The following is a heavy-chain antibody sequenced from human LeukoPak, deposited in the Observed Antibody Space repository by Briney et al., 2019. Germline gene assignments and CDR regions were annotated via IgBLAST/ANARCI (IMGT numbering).Heavy chain of an antibody. CDR2: INPNSGGT. CDR1: GYTFTGYY. J-gene: IGHJ4*02. CDR3: ARGRAVSGSSWYGY. D-gene: IGHD6-13*01. Sequence: GASVKVSCKASGYTFTGYYMHWVRQAPGQGLEWMGWINPNSGGTNYTQKLQGRVTMTRDTSISTAYMELSRLRSDDTAVYYCARGRAVSGSSWYGYWGQGTLVTVSS. V-gene: IGHV1-2*02.